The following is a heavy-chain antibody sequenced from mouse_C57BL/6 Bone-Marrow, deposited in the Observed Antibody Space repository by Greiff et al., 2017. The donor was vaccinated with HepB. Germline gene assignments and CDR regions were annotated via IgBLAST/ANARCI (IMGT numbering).Heavy chain of an antibody. CDR3: VRRGTYDYEGFAY. Sequence: EVQRVESGGGLVQPKGSLKLSCAASGFSFNTYAMNWVRQAPGKGLEWVARIRSKSNNYATYYADSVKDRFTISRDDSESMLYLQMNNLKTEDTAMYYCVRRGTYDYEGFAYWGQGTLVTVSA. CDR2: IRSKSNNYAT. J-gene: IGHJ3*01. D-gene: IGHD2-4*01. CDR1: GFSFNTYA. V-gene: IGHV10-1*01.